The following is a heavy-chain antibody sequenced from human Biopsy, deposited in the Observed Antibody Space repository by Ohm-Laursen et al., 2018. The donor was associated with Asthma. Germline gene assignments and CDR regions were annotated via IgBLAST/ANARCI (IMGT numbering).Heavy chain of an antibody. CDR1: SGSGGYMRSGNYY. CDR2: IYYSGTT. Sequence: GTLSLTCSLSSGSGGYMRSGNYYWGWIRQPPGKGLEGIGSIYYSGTTYYNPSLESRVTVSEGPSKNQFSLKLTSVTAADTAVYYCARGSSSWHHGPFHYYYGLDVWGQGTTATVSS. J-gene: IGHJ6*02. CDR3: ARGSSSWHHGPFHYYYGLDV. D-gene: IGHD6-13*01. V-gene: IGHV4-39*01.